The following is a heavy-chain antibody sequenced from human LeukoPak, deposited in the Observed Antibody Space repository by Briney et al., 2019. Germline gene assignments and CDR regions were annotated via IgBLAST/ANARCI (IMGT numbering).Heavy chain of an antibody. CDR1: GYSISTSYY. Sequence: SETLSLTCTVSGYSISTSYYWGWIRQPPGKGLEWIGRIYTSGSTIYNPSLKSRVTISVDTSKNQVSLKLTSVTAADTAVYYCATSRFSGGLGRFDPWGQGTLVTVSS. J-gene: IGHJ5*02. CDR3: ATSRFSGGLGRFDP. V-gene: IGHV4-38-2*02. D-gene: IGHD3-10*01. CDR2: IYTSGST.